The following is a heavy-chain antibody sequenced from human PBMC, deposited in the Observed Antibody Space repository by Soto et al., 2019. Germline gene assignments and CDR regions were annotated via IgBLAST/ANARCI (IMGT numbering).Heavy chain of an antibody. CDR2: IYYSGST. V-gene: IGHV4-31*03. CDR1: GGSISSGGYY. D-gene: IGHD4-4*01. CDR3: AITDYRLYFDY. Sequence: QVQLQESGPGLVKPSQTLSRTCTVSGGSISSGGYYWSWIRQHPGKGLEWIGYIYYSGSTYYNPSLKSRVTISVDTSKNQFSLKLTSVTVADTAVYYCAITDYRLYFDYWGQGTLVTVSS. J-gene: IGHJ4*02.